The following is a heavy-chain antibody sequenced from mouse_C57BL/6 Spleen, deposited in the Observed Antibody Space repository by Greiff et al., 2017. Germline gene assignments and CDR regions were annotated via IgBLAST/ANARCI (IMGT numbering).Heavy chain of an antibody. CDR3: ASRTGTGAFDY. D-gene: IGHD4-1*01. Sequence: EVMLVESGGGLVKPGGSLKLSCAASGFTFSDYGMHWVRQAPEKGLEWVAYISSGSSTIYYADTVKGRFTISRDNAKNTLFLQMTSLRSEDTAMYYCASRTGTGAFDYWGQGTTLTVSS. V-gene: IGHV5-17*01. CDR1: GFTFSDYG. J-gene: IGHJ2*01. CDR2: ISSGSSTI.